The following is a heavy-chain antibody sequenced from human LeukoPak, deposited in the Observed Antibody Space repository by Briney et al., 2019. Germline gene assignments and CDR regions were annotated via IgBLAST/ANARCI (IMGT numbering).Heavy chain of an antibody. CDR2: IYPGDSDT. Sequence: GESLKISCKGSGYSFTSYWIGWVRQVPGKGLEWMGIIYPGDSDTRYSPSFQGQVTISADKSISTAYLQWSSLKASDTAMYYCARGHYDYVWGSYRYTPFDYWGQGTLVTVSS. J-gene: IGHJ4*02. V-gene: IGHV5-51*01. CDR3: ARGHYDYVWGSYRYTPFDY. D-gene: IGHD3-16*02. CDR1: GYSFTSYW.